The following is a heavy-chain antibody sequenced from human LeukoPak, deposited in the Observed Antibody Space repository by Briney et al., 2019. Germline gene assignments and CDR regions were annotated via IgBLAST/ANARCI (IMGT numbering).Heavy chain of an antibody. CDR1: GFTFSSYS. V-gene: IGHV3-48*02. CDR3: ARAAYSSGPDY. CDR2: ISPSSNAI. Sequence: GGSLRLSCVDSGFTFSSYSMNWVRQAPGRGLEWVSYISPSSNAIHYADSVKGRFTISRDNAENSLFLQMNSLRDGDTAVYYCARAAYSSGPDYWGQGTLVTVSS. D-gene: IGHD6-19*01. J-gene: IGHJ4*02.